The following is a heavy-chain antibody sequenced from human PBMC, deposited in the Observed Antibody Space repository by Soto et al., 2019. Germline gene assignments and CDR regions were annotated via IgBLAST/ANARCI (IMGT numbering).Heavy chain of an antibody. CDR3: ARAREPEYSSAIFFDI. CDR1: GYTFTSYD. CDR2: MNPNTGNS. J-gene: IGHJ4*02. V-gene: IGHV1-8*01. D-gene: IGHD5-18*01. Sequence: GASVKVSCKASGYTFTSYDIYWVRQATGQGLEWMGWMNPNTGNSGYAQKFQGRVTMTSDTPISTAHMELSSLTDEDTAVYYCARAREPEYSSAIFFDIWGQGALVTVSS.